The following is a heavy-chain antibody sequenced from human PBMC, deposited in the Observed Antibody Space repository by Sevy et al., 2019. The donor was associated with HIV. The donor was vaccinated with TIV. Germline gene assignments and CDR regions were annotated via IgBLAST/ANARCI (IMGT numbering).Heavy chain of an antibody. CDR1: GFTFGSYD. V-gene: IGHV3-30*18. D-gene: IGHD3-10*01. CDR2: ISFYGSNK. CDR3: AKDAFEVRGVLSSRGMPTYYHAMDL. J-gene: IGHJ6*02. Sequence: GGSLRLSCAASGFTFGSYDMYWVRQTPGKGLEWVALISFYGSNKEYADSVKGRFTISRDNSKNTGYLKMSSLKPGDTGVYYCAKDAFEVRGVLSSRGMPTYYHAMDLWGQGTTVTVSS.